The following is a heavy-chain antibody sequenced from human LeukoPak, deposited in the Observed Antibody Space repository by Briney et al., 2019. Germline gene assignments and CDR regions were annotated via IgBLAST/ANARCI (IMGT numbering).Heavy chain of an antibody. V-gene: IGHV3-13*01. CDR3: VRGGIQVSGIDEIDY. CDR1: GFTFRSYD. J-gene: IGHJ4*02. CDR2: VGISGDT. D-gene: IGHD6-19*01. Sequence: GGSLRLSCAASGFTFRSYDMHWVRQVTGKGLEWVSAVGISGDTFYAGSVKGRFTISRENAKNSLYLQMNSLTAGDTAVYYCVRGGIQVSGIDEIDYWGQGTLVTVSS.